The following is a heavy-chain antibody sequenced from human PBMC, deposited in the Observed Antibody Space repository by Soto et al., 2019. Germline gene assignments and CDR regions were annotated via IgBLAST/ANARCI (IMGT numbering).Heavy chain of an antibody. V-gene: IGHV4-34*01. CDR3: AREGGATHHFDY. J-gene: IGHJ4*02. D-gene: IGHD1-26*01. CDR1: GGSFRGYY. Sequence: LSVTCAVYGGSFRGYYWSWIRQPPGKGLEWIGEINHSGSTNYNPSLKSRVTISVGTSKNQFSLKLSSVTAADTAVYYCAREGGATHHFDYWGQGTLVTVSS. CDR2: INHSGST.